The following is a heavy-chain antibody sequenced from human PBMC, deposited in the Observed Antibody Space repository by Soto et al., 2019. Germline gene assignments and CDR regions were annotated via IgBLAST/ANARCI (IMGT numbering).Heavy chain of an antibody. CDR3: ARDLGIEMATIRYT. V-gene: IGHV3-21*01. D-gene: IGHD5-12*01. CDR2: ISSSSSYI. CDR1: GFTFSSYS. J-gene: IGHJ5*02. Sequence: GGSLRLSCAASGFTFSSYSMNWVRQAPGKGLEWVSSISSSSSYIYCADSVKGRFTISRDNAKNSLYLQMNSLRAEDTAVYYCARDLGIEMATIRYTWGQGTLVTVSS.